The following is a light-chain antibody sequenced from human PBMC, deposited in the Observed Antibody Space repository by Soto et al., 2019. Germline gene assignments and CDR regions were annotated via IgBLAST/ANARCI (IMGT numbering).Light chain of an antibody. CDR3: SSYAGSNNLVV. J-gene: IGLJ2*01. Sequence: QSALTQPPSASGSPGQSVTISCTGTSSDVGDYNYVSWYQQHPGKAPKLMIYEVSKRPSGVPDRFSGSKSGNTASLTVSGLRAEDEADYYCSSYAGSNNLVVFGGGTKLTVL. V-gene: IGLV2-8*01. CDR1: SSDVGDYNY. CDR2: EVS.